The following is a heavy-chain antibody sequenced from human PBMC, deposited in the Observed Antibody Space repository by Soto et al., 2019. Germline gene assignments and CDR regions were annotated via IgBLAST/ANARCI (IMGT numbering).Heavy chain of an antibody. CDR3: ARSYRRYCSGGSCYSYYYYYMDV. V-gene: IGHV4-4*02. J-gene: IGHJ6*03. CDR2: IYHSGST. D-gene: IGHD2-15*01. CDR1: GGSISSSNW. Sequence: ASETLSLTCAVSGGSISSSNWWSLVRQPPGKGLEWIGEIYHSGSTNYNPSLKSRVTISVDKSKNQFSLKLSSVTAADTAVYYCARSYRRYCSGGSCYSYYYYYMDVWGKGTTVTVSS.